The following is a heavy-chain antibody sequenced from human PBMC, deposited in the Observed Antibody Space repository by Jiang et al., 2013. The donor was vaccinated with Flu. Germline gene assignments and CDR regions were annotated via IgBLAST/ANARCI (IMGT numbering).Heavy chain of an antibody. CDR1: GFTFSSYA. D-gene: IGHD5-12*01. CDR3: ATSTELPVDIVTTINGV. J-gene: IGHJ4*02. Sequence: VQLLESGGGLVQPGGSLRLSCAASGFTFSSYAMNWVRQAPGKGLEWVSAISGSGGGTYYADSVKGRFAISRDNSKNTLYLQMNSLRDEDTAVYYCATSTELPVDIVTTINGVWGQGTLVTVSS. V-gene: IGHV3-23*01. CDR2: ISGSGGGT.